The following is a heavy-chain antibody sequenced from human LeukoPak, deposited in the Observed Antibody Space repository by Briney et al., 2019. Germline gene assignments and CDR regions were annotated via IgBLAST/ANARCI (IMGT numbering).Heavy chain of an antibody. CDR2: IYYSGST. CDR1: GGSISSGSYY. Sequence: SETLSLTCTVSGGSISSGSYYWNWIRQHPGKGLECIGYIYYSGSTYYNPSLKSRVTISVDTSKNQFSLKLSSVTAADTAVYYCARSGSYGPSVDYWGQGTLVTVSS. D-gene: IGHD1-26*01. J-gene: IGHJ4*02. V-gene: IGHV4-31*03. CDR3: ARSGSYGPSVDY.